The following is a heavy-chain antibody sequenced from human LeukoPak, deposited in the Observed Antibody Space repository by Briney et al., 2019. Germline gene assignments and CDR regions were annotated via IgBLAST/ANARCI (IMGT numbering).Heavy chain of an antibody. CDR2: IYSGGST. D-gene: IGHD3-22*01. J-gene: IGHJ4*02. V-gene: IGHV3-66*01. Sequence: GGSLSLSCAASGFTVSSNYMSWVRQAPGKGLEWVSIIYSGGSTYYADSVKGRFTISRDTSKNTLYLQMNSLRAEDTAVYYCASKDPYDSRAYLLDYWGQGTLVTVSS. CDR3: ASKDPYDSRAYLLDY. CDR1: GFTVSSNY.